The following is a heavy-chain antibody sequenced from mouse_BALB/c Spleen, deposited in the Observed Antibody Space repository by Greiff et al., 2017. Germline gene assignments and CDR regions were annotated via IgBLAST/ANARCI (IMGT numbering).Heavy chain of an antibody. J-gene: IGHJ2*01. D-gene: IGHD4-1*02. CDR1: GYSITSDYA. CDR2: ISYSGST. Sequence: VQLQQSGPGLVKPSQSLSLTCTVTGYSITSDYAWNWIRQFPGNKLEWMGYISYSGSTSYNPSLKSRISITRDTSKNQFFLQLNSVTTEDTATYYCASTGTYYFDYWGQGTTLTVSS. V-gene: IGHV3-2*02. CDR3: ASTGTYYFDY.